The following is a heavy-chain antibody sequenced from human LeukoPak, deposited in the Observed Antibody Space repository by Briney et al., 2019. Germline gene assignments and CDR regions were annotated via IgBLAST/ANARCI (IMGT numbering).Heavy chain of an antibody. V-gene: IGHV4-38-2*02. CDR2: IYHSGST. CDR1: GYSISSGYY. Sequence: SETLSLTCTVSGYSISSGYYWGWIRQPPGKGLEWIGSIYHSGSTNYNPSLKSRVTISVDTSKNQFSLKLSSVTAADTAVYYCARGRLSRFWSGYYTRAFDIWGQGTTVTVSS. CDR3: ARGRLSRFWSGYYTRAFDI. D-gene: IGHD3-3*01. J-gene: IGHJ3*02.